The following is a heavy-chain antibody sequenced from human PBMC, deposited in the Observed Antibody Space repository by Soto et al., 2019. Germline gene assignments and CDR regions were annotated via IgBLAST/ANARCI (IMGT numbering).Heavy chain of an antibody. J-gene: IGHJ5*02. Sequence: ASVKVSCKAQCYIFTNYGIGWVRQAPGHGLEWMGLINVYNGDRKVAQKFQDRVSLTTDTATDTAYMELKSLRSGDTAVYHCARLQLGGDRMLNWFDPWGQGTLVTVSS. CDR1: CYIFTNYG. D-gene: IGHD2-21*02. V-gene: IGHV1-18*01. CDR3: ARLQLGGDRMLNWFDP. CDR2: INVYNGDR.